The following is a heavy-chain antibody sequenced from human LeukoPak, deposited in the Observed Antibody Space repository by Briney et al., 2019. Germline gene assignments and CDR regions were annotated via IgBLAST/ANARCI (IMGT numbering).Heavy chain of an antibody. J-gene: IGHJ4*02. CDR1: GGSFSNYY. D-gene: IGHD2-21*02. CDR3: ASRVAVTAKYDC. V-gene: IGHV4-34*01. CDR2: IDHSGST. Sequence: SETLSLTCAVYGGSFSNYYWNWIRQPPGKGLEWIWEIDHSGSTNYNPSLKSRVTISVDTSENQFSLKVSSVTAADTAVYYCASRVAVTAKYDCWGQGTLVTVSS.